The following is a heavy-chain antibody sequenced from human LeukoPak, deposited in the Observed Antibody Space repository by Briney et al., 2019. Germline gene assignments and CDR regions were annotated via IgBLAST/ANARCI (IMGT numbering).Heavy chain of an antibody. J-gene: IGHJ4*02. CDR3: ARVGGTGFYYFDY. CDR1: GGSISSYY. CDR2: IYTSGST. Sequence: SETLSLTCTVSGGSISSYYWSWIRQPPGKGLEWIGYIYTSGSTNYNPSLKSRVTISVDTSKNQFSLKLSSVTAADTAVYYCARVGGTGFYYFDYWGQGALVTVSS. D-gene: IGHD2-15*01. V-gene: IGHV4-4*09.